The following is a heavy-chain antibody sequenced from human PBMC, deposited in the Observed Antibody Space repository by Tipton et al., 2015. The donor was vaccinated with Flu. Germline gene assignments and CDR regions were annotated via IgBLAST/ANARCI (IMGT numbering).Heavy chain of an antibody. D-gene: IGHD5-12*01. CDR2: VDHTGRV. CDR1: GGSFNGYS. Sequence: LVQPSETLSLTCGVSGGSFNGYSWSWSRQTPGTGLEWIGEVDHTGRVNYTPSLKSRLSVSVDTSNKQFSLRLTTVTAADTALYFCARGGSGYSPMRYWGQGTMVTVSS. CDR3: ARGGSGYSPMRY. V-gene: IGHV4-34*01. J-gene: IGHJ4*02.